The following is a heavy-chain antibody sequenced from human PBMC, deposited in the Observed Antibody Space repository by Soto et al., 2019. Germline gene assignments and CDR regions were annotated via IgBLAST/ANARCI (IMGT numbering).Heavy chain of an antibody. J-gene: IGHJ6*02. CDR1: GFTFNVYG. Sequence: GASVKVSCKTSGFTFNVYGIHWVRQAPGQGLEWMGGLIPIYDEPYYAQKFQGRVTITADKSTTTVHLELSSLMSEDTAVYFCARVRDPHLDHYGLDVWGQGTTVTVSS. CDR2: LIPIYDEP. CDR3: ARVRDPHLDHYGLDV. V-gene: IGHV1-69*06.